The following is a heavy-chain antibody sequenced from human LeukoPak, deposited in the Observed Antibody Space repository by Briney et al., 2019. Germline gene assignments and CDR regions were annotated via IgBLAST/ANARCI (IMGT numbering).Heavy chain of an antibody. CDR3: ASGLDGDYRGGGGY. V-gene: IGHV3-15*01. Sequence: GGSLRLSCAASGFTFSNAWMSWVRQAPGKGLEWVGRIKSKTDGGTTDYAAPVKGRFTISRDNSKNTLYLQMNSLRAEDTAVYYCASGLDGDYRGGGGYWGQGTLVTVSS. J-gene: IGHJ4*02. CDR1: GFTFSNAW. CDR2: IKSKTDGGTT. D-gene: IGHD4-17*01.